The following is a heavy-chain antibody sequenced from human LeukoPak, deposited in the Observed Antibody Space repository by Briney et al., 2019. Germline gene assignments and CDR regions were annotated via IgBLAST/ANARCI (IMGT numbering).Heavy chain of an antibody. D-gene: IGHD6-13*01. Sequence: NSSETLSLTCSASGGSISTYYWTWIRQPAGKGLEWIGRIYTSGSTNYNPSLKSRVTMSVDTSKNQFSLKLSSVTAADTAVYYCARGSTYSSKWYSGYYYYMDVWGKGTTVTISS. J-gene: IGHJ6*03. CDR1: GGSISTYY. CDR2: IYTSGST. CDR3: ARGSTYSSKWYSGYYYYMDV. V-gene: IGHV4-4*07.